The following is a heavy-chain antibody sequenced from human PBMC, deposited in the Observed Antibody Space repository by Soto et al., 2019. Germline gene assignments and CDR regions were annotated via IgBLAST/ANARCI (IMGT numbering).Heavy chain of an antibody. Sequence: GGSLRLSCAASGFTFRNYGMNWVRQAPGKGLEWVSYIGIGSSTTYYADSVKGRFTISRDDAKNSLYLQMNSLRAEDTAVYYCARDQLYYNDISGRPLNAFDVWGQGTMVTVSS. CDR1: GFTFRNYG. J-gene: IGHJ3*01. CDR2: IGIGSSTT. V-gene: IGHV3-48*01. CDR3: ARDQLYYNDISGRPLNAFDV. D-gene: IGHD3-22*01.